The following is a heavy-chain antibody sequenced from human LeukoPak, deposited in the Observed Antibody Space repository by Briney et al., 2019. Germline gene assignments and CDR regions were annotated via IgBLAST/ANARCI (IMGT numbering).Heavy chain of an antibody. V-gene: IGHV1-58*01. CDR1: GFTFTTSV. D-gene: IGHD3-22*01. CDR3: AAASNYYDRSNYYSYAMDV. CDR2: IVVGSGNT. Sequence: TSVKVSCKASGFTFTTSVVQWVRQARGQRLEWIGWIVVGSGNTNYAQKFQERVTITRDMSTSTVYMDLSSQRSEDTAVYYCAAASNYYDRSNYYSYAMDVWGQGTTVTVSS. J-gene: IGHJ6*02.